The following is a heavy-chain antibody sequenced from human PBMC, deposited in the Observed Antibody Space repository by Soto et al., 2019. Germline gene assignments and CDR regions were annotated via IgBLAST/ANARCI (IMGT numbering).Heavy chain of an antibody. D-gene: IGHD3-10*01. CDR2: ISCDGSNK. Sequence: QVQLVESGGGVVQPGRSLRLSCAASGFTFSSYGMNWVRQAPGKGLEWVAVISCDGSNKYYADSVKGRFTISRDNSKNTLNLQMNSQLAEDTAGYYCAKSITMVRFDYGGQGTLGTVSS. CDR1: GFTFSSYG. CDR3: AKSITMVRFDY. J-gene: IGHJ4*02. V-gene: IGHV3-30*18.